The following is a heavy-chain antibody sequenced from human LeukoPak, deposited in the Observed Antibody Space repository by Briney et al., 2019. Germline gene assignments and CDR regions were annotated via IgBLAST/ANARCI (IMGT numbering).Heavy chain of an antibody. Sequence: SETLSLTCTVSGDSVSSDNYYWSWIRQPPGKGLEWIAYIDYSGATKFNPSLKSRVTITLDTSKNQFSLKLSSVTAADTAVYYCARDRRLYYDSSGHFDYWGQGTLVTVSS. CDR2: IDYSGAT. D-gene: IGHD3-22*01. V-gene: IGHV4-61*01. J-gene: IGHJ4*02. CDR1: GDSVSSDNYY. CDR3: ARDRRLYYDSSGHFDY.